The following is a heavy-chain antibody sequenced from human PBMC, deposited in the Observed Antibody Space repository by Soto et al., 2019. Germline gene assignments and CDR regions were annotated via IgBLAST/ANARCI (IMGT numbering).Heavy chain of an antibody. D-gene: IGHD3-10*01. CDR3: AHSDRLNYYGSGSTEGYFDL. CDR2: IYWDDDK. V-gene: IGHV2-5*02. J-gene: IGHJ2*01. Sequence: QITLKESGPTLVKPTQTLTLTCTFSGFSLSTIGVGVGWIRQPPGKALEWLALIYWDDDKRYSPSLKSRLTIAKDHSNNQVVLIMANMDPVDTATYYCAHSDRLNYYGSGSTEGYFDLWGRGTLVTVAS. CDR1: GFSLSTIGVG.